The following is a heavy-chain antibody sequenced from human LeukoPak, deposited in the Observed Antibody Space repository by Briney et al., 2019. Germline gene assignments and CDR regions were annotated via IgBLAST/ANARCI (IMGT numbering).Heavy chain of an antibody. Sequence: QPGGTLSLSCAASGFTFSSYWMSWVRQAPGKGLEWVANIKQDGSEKYYVDSVNGRFTIYRDNAKNSLYLQMNSLRAEDTAVYYCARGKDTPYYYDSSGRAAYYFDYWGQGTLVTVSS. V-gene: IGHV3-7*01. CDR1: GFTFSSYW. D-gene: IGHD3-22*01. CDR3: ARGKDTPYYYDSSGRAAYYFDY. CDR2: IKQDGSEK. J-gene: IGHJ4*02.